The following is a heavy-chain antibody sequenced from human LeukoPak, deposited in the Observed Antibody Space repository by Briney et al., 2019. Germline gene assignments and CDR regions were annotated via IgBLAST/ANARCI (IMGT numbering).Heavy chain of an antibody. CDR3: AKDVEYYDGSGSYLQPNYYYAMDV. J-gene: IGHJ6*02. CDR1: GFTFSSYG. CDR2: ISYDGSNQ. V-gene: IGHV3-30*18. D-gene: IGHD3-10*01. Sequence: GGSLRLSCAASGFTFSSYGMHWVLQAPGKGLEWVAVISYDGSNQYYADSVKGRFTISRDNSKNTLYLQMNSLRAEDTAVYYCAKDVEYYDGSGSYLQPNYYYAMDVWGQGTTVTVSS.